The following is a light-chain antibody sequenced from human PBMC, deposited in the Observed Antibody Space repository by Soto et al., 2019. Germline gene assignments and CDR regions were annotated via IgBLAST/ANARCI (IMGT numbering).Light chain of an antibody. CDR3: QQYGSLSWT. V-gene: IGKV3-15*01. CDR2: GAS. CDR1: QSISDT. J-gene: IGKJ1*01. Sequence: EIVMTQSPATLSVSPGGRATLSCRASQSISDTLAWYQQKPGQAPRLLIYGASTRAPGFPARFSGSGSGTEFTLTISSLQSEDFAVYYCQQYGSLSWTFGQGTMVDI.